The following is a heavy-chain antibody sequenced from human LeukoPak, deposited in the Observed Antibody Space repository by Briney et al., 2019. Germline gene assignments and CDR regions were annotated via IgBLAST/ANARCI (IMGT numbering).Heavy chain of an antibody. Sequence: GESLRISCKGSGYRFTSYWITWVRQAPGKGLEWLANIRPDGGAKHYVDSLKGRFTISRDNSKNTLYLQMDSLRAEDTAVYYCAKDRGTSYFDYWGQGTLVTVSS. CDR2: IRPDGGAK. J-gene: IGHJ4*02. CDR1: GYRFTSYW. D-gene: IGHD3-10*01. CDR3: AKDRGTSYFDY. V-gene: IGHV3-7*01.